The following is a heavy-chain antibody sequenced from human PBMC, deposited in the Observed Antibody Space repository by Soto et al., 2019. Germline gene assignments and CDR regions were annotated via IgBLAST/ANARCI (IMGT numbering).Heavy chain of an antibody. J-gene: IGHJ6*02. V-gene: IGHV4-31*03. Sequence: QVQLQESGPGLVKPSQTLSLTCTVSGGSISSGCYYWSWIRQHPGKCLEWIGYIDYSGSTYYIPSLKSRVTISVDTSKNQFSLKLSSVTAADTAVYYCARGGRRSPVLDVWGQGTTVTVSS. CDR1: GGSISSGCYY. CDR2: IDYSGST. CDR3: ARGGRRSPVLDV.